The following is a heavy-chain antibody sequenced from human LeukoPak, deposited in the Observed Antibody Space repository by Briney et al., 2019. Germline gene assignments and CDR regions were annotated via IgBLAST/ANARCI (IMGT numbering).Heavy chain of an antibody. Sequence: SETLSLTCTVSGGSISSYYWSWIRQPPGKGLEWIGYIYYSGSTNYNPSLKSRVTISVDTSKNQFSLKLSSVTAADTAGYYCARYLVAGTHKPLDYWGQGALVTVSS. J-gene: IGHJ4*02. V-gene: IGHV4-59*01. CDR3: ARYLVAGTHKPLDY. CDR1: GGSISSYY. CDR2: IYYSGST. D-gene: IGHD6-19*01.